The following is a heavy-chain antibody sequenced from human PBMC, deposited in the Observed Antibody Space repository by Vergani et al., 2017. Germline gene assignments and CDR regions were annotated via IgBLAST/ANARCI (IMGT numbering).Heavy chain of an antibody. D-gene: IGHD2-15*01. J-gene: IGHJ4*02. CDR3: ARGDYCSGGSCYVFPGVQGY. Sequence: QVQLVQSGAEVKKPGASVKVSCKASGYTFTSYGISWVRQAPGQGLEWMGGISAYNGNTNYAQKLQGRVTMTTDTSTSTAYMELRSLRSDDAAVYYCARGDYCSGGSCYVFPGVQGYWGQGTLVTVSS. V-gene: IGHV1-18*01. CDR2: ISAYNGNT. CDR1: GYTFTSYG.